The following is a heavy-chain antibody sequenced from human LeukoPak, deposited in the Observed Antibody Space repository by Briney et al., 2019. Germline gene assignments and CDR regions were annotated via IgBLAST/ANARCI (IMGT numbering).Heavy chain of an antibody. CDR3: ARPSRKMATMDYFDY. Sequence: EASVTVSCKASGGTFSSYAISWVRQAPGQGLEWMGGIIPIFGTANYAQKFQGRVTITADESTSTAYMELSSLRSEDTAVYYCARPSRKMATMDYFDYWGQGTLVTVSS. D-gene: IGHD5-24*01. CDR2: IIPIFGTA. CDR1: GGTFSSYA. J-gene: IGHJ4*02. V-gene: IGHV1-69*01.